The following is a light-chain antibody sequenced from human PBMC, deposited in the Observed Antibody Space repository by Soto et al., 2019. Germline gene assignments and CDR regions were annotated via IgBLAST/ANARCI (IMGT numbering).Light chain of an antibody. CDR1: SSDVGGYNY. J-gene: IGLJ2*01. Sequence: QSVLTQPPSASGSPGQSVTISCTGTSSDVGGYNYVSWYQQHPGKAPKLMIYEVSKRPSGVPDRFSGSKSGNTASLTISGLQAEDEADYYCCSYAGSYTHVVFGGGTQLTVL. CDR2: EVS. CDR3: CSYAGSYTHVV. V-gene: IGLV2-8*01.